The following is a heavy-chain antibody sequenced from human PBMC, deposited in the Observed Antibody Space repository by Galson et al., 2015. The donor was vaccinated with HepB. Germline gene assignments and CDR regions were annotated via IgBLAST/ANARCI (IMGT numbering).Heavy chain of an antibody. J-gene: IGHJ4*02. Sequence: SLRLSCAASGFTLSSYGMHWVRQAPGKGLEWVASIRRDGSTKYNVDSVEGRFTISRDTSKNTLYLQLNGLRAEDTAMFYCARDSGQRLVEGIDYWGQGTLVTVSS. D-gene: IGHD6-13*01. CDR3: ARDSGQRLVEGIDY. CDR2: IRRDGSTK. V-gene: IGHV3-33*01. CDR1: GFTLSSYG.